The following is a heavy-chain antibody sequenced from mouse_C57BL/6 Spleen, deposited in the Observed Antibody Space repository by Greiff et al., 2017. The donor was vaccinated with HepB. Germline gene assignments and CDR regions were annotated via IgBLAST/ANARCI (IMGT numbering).Heavy chain of an antibody. D-gene: IGHD1-1*01. CDR2: ISNGGGST. CDR1: GFTFSDYY. V-gene: IGHV5-12*01. Sequence: EVQRVESGGGLVQPGGSLKLSCAASGFTFSDYYMYWVRQTPEKRLEWVAYISNGGGSTYYPDTVKGRFTISRDNAKNTLYLQMSRLKSEDTAMYYCARQPITTVVPLYAMDYWGQGTSVTVSS. CDR3: ARQPITTVVPLYAMDY. J-gene: IGHJ4*01.